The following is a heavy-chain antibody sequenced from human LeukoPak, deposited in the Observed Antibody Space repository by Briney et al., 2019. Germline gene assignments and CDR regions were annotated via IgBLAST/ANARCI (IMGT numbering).Heavy chain of an antibody. J-gene: IGHJ4*02. V-gene: IGHV3-30*02. CDR2: IRNDGRDK. Sequence: PGGSLRLSCAASGLTFNIYGMHWVRQAPGKGLEWVAFIRNDGRDKYYVDSVKGRFTISRDNSRNTLYLQMNSLKTEDTAVYYCAKDVAQYLDYWGQGTLVTVSS. CDR1: GLTFNIYG. CDR3: AKDVAQYLDY.